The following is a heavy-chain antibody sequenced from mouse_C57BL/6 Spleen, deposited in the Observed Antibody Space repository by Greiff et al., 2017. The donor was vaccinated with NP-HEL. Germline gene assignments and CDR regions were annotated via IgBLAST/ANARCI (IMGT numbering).Heavy chain of an antibody. D-gene: IGHD1-1*01. CDR2: IDPVTGGT. CDR3: TLTTEDY. V-gene: IGHV1-15*01. J-gene: IGHJ4*01. Sequence: VQVVESGAELVRPGASVTLSCKASGYTFTDYEMHWVKQTPVHGLEWIGAIDPVTGGTAYNQKFKGKAILTADKSSSTAYMELRSLTSEDSAVYYCTLTTEDYWGQGTSVTVSS. CDR1: GYTFTDYE.